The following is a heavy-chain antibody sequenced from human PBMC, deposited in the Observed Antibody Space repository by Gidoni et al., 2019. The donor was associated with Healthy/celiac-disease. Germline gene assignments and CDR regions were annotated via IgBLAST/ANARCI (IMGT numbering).Heavy chain of an antibody. V-gene: IGHV3-7*01. CDR1: GFTFSSYW. CDR2: IKQDGSEK. D-gene: IGHD3-10*01. Sequence: EVQLVESGGGLVQPGGSLRLSCAASGFTFSSYWMSWVRQAPGKGLAWVANIKQDGSEKYYVDSVKGRFTISRDNAKNSLYLQMNSLRAEDTAVYYCARVGDVLLWFGELSVVGGGYYFDYWGQGTLVTVSS. J-gene: IGHJ4*02. CDR3: ARVGDVLLWFGELSVVGGGYYFDY.